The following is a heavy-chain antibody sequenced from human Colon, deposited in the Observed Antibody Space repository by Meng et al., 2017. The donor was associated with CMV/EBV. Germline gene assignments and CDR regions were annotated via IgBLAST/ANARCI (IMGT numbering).Heavy chain of an antibody. V-gene: IGHV4-59*01. CDR2: IYYSGST. D-gene: IGHD2-8*02. CDR1: GGSISSYS. Sequence: SETLSLTCTVSGGSISSYSWSWLRQPPGKGLEWLGYIYYSGSTNYNPALKSRVTISVDSPKKHFSLNLRSVTAADTAVYYCARMILSGGGYQSWFDPWGQGTLVTVSS. CDR3: ARMILSGGGYQSWFDP. J-gene: IGHJ5*02.